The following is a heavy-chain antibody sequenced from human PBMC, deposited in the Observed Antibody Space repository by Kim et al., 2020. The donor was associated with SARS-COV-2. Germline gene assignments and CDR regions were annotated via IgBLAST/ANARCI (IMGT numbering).Heavy chain of an antibody. CDR1: GGTFSSYA. V-gene: IGHV1-69*13. D-gene: IGHD1-26*01. J-gene: IGHJ6*03. Sequence: SVKVSCKASGGTFSSYAISWVRQAPGQGLEWMGGIIPIFGTANYAQKFQGRVTITADESTSTAYMELSSLRSEDTAVYYCAREQSGATTTGYYYYYMDVWGKGTTVTVSS. CDR3: AREQSGATTTGYYYYYMDV. CDR2: IIPIFGTA.